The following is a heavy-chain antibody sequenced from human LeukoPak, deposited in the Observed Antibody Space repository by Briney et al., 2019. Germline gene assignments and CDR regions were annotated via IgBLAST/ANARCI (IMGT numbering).Heavy chain of an antibody. CDR3: AKDGRYCSGGSCSNWFDP. Sequence: GGSLRLSCAASGFTFSSYGMHWVRQAPGKGLEWVAVISYDGSNKYYADSVKGRFTISRDNSKNTLYLQMNSLRAEDTVVYYCAKDGRYCSGGSCSNWFDPWGQGTLVTVSS. CDR1: GFTFSSYG. CDR2: ISYDGSNK. J-gene: IGHJ5*02. V-gene: IGHV3-30*18. D-gene: IGHD2-15*01.